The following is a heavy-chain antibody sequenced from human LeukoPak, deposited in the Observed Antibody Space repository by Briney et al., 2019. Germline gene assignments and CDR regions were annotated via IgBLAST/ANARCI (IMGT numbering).Heavy chain of an antibody. D-gene: IGHD1-1*01. J-gene: IGHJ6*02. CDR1: GFTFSSYA. CDR2: IPYDGSNK. CDR3: ARDWMGLGMDV. V-gene: IGHV3-30-3*01. Sequence: GGSLRLSCAASGFTFSSYAMHWVRQAPGKGLEWVAVIPYDGSNKYYADSVKGRFTVSRDNSKNTLYLQMNSLRAEDTAVYYCARDWMGLGMDVWGQGTTVTVSS.